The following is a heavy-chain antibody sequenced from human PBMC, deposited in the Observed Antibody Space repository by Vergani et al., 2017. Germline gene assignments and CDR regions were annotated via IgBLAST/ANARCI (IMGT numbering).Heavy chain of an antibody. Sequence: QVQLVQSGAEVKKPGASVKVSCKASGYTFTSYAMHWVRQAPGQRLEWMGWINAGNGNTKYSQKFQGRVTITRDTSARTAYMELSSLRSEDTAVYYCAIHAALFDYWGQGTLVTVSS. CDR1: GYTFTSYA. V-gene: IGHV1-3*01. CDR3: AIHAALFDY. J-gene: IGHJ4*02. D-gene: IGHD2-15*01. CDR2: INAGNGNT.